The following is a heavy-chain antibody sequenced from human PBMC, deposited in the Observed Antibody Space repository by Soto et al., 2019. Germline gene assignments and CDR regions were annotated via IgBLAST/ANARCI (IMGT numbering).Heavy chain of an antibody. V-gene: IGHV1-46*01. D-gene: IGHD4-17*01. Sequence: ASVKVSCKASGYTFTSYYMHWVRQAPGQGLEWMGIINPSGGSTSYAQKFQGRVTMTRDTSTSTVYMELSSLRSEDTAVYYCARDLGDYGDYVAYYYYYGMDVWGQGTTVTVSS. CDR3: ARDLGDYGDYVAYYYYYGMDV. CDR1: GYTFTSYY. J-gene: IGHJ6*02. CDR2: INPSGGST.